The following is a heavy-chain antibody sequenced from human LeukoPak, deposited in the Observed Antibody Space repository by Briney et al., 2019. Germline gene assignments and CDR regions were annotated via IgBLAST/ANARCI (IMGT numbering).Heavy chain of an antibody. CDR1: GFTFSSYC. D-gene: IGHD6-19*01. CDR2: IKQDGSEK. CDR3: ARDQSSGWYRAFDI. V-gene: IGHV3-7*01. Sequence: GGSLRLSCAASGFTFSSYCMSWVRQAPGKGLEWVANIKQDGSEKYYVDSVKGRFTISRDNAKNSLYLQMNSLRAEDTAVYYCARDQSSGWYRAFDIWGQGTMVTVSS. J-gene: IGHJ3*02.